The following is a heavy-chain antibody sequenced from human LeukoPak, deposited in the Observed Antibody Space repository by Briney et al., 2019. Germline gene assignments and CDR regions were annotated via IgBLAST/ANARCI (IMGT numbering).Heavy chain of an antibody. D-gene: IGHD3-22*01. V-gene: IGHV3-48*03. Sequence: GGALRISCGASGFTFRSFEKKWGRPAPGEGREGVLYICSSGSTIYYADSVKGRFTISRDNAKNSLYLQMNSLRAEDTAVYYCARDQEVVVITHSFDYWGQGTLVTVSS. CDR2: ICSSGSTI. J-gene: IGHJ4*02. CDR3: ARDQEVVVITHSFDY. CDR1: GFTFRSFE.